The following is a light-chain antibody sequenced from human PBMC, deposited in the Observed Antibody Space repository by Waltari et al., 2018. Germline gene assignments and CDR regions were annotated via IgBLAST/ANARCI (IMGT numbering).Light chain of an antibody. Sequence: DIQMTQFPSTLSAFVGDRVTIPCRASQTISTWLAWYQQKPGEAPKLLIYKASSLQFGVPSRLSGSGSGTEFTLTSSRLQPDDFATYHCQQYNSYSAITFGQGTRLEIK. J-gene: IGKJ5*01. CDR3: QQYNSYSAIT. CDR1: QTISTW. V-gene: IGKV1-5*03. CDR2: KAS.